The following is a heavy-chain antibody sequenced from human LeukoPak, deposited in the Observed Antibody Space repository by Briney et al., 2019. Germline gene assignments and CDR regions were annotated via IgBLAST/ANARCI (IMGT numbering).Heavy chain of an antibody. J-gene: IGHJ3*02. CDR3: ARDRTSLGYCSGGSCRYDAFDI. D-gene: IGHD2-15*01. CDR2: IIPICGAA. Sequence: SVKVSCKASGGTFSSYAISWVRQAPGQGLEWMGGIIPICGAANYAQKFQGRVTITTDESTSTAYMELSSLRSEDTAVYYCARDRTSLGYCSGGSCRYDAFDIWGQGTMVTVSS. CDR1: GGTFSSYA. V-gene: IGHV1-69*05.